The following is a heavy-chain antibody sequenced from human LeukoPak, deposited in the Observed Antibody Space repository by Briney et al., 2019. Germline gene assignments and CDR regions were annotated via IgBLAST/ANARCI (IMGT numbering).Heavy chain of an antibody. J-gene: IGHJ4*02. Sequence: GGSLRLSCTASGFTVSSNYMSWVRQAPGKGLEWLSVIYSDGSTYYADSVKGRFTISRDNSKNTLYLQMSSLRAEDTAVYYCAKARGYDSNAYYYFDYWGQGTLVTVSS. D-gene: IGHD3-22*01. CDR3: AKARGYDSNAYYYFDY. V-gene: IGHV3-66*01. CDR1: GFTVSSNY. CDR2: IYSDGST.